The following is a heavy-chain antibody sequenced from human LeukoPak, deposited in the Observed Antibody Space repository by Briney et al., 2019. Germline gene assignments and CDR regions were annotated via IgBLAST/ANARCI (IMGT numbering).Heavy chain of an antibody. V-gene: IGHV3-21*01. CDR1: RFTFSSYS. D-gene: IGHD3-10*01. Sequence: PGGSLRLSCAASRFTFSSYSMNWVRQAPGKGLEWVSSISSSSSYIYYADSVKGRFTISRDNAKTSLYLQMNSLRAEDTAVYYCARDPVRGVIIGSYYYYGMDVWGQGTTVTVSS. CDR3: ARDPVRGVIIGSYYYYGMDV. J-gene: IGHJ6*02. CDR2: ISSSSSYI.